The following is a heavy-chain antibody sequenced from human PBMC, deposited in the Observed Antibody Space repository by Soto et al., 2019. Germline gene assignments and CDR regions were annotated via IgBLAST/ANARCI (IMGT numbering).Heavy chain of an antibody. J-gene: IGHJ6*03. CDR2: ISGSGGST. CDR3: AKVRGFNYYMDV. V-gene: IGHV3-23*01. D-gene: IGHD5-12*01. CDR1: GFTFSSYA. Sequence: EVQLLESGGGLVQPGGSLRLSCAASGFTFSSYAMSWVRQAPGKGLEWVSAISGSGGSTYYADSVKGRFTISRDNSKNTLYLQMNSRRAEDTAVYYCAKVRGFNYYMDVWGKGTTVTVSS.